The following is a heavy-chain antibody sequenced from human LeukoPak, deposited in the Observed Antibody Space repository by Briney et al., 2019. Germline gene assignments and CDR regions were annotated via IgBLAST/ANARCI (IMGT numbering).Heavy chain of an antibody. V-gene: IGHV1-46*01. CDR3: ARSGSGWYSLGY. J-gene: IGHJ4*02. CDR2: INPSGGST. CDR1: GYTFTSYY. D-gene: IGHD6-19*01. Sequence: ASVKVSCKASGYTFTSYYMHWVRQAPGQGLEWMGIINPSGGSTSYAQKFQGRVTMTRDTSTSTVYMELSSLRSEDTDVYYCARSGSGWYSLGYWGQGTLVTVSS.